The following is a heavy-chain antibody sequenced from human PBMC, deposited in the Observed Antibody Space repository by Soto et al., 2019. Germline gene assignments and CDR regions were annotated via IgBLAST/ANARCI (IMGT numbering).Heavy chain of an antibody. CDR3: ARDPPLNDILTGRRDNWFDP. D-gene: IGHD3-9*01. J-gene: IGHJ5*02. V-gene: IGHV3-33*01. CDR2: IWYDGSNK. Sequence: GGSLRLSCAASGFTFSSYGMHWVRQAPGKGLEWVAVIWYDGSNKYYADSVKGRFTISRDNSKNTLYLQMNSLRAEDTAVYYCARDPPLNDILTGRRDNWFDPWGQGTLVTVSS. CDR1: GFTFSSYG.